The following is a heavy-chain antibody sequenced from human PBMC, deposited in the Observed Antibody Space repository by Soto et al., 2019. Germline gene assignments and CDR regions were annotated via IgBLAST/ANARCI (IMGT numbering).Heavy chain of an antibody. J-gene: IGHJ4*02. CDR1: GGTFSSYT. CDR2: IIPILGIA. Sequence: QVQLVQSGAAVKKPGSSVKVSCKASGGTFSSYTISWVRQAPGQGLEWMGRIIPILGIANYAQKFQGRVTITADKSTSTAYMELSSLRSEDTAVYYCARGWSRDGYNNGGHFDYWGQGTLVTVSS. CDR3: ARGWSRDGYNNGGHFDY. D-gene: IGHD4-4*01. V-gene: IGHV1-69*02.